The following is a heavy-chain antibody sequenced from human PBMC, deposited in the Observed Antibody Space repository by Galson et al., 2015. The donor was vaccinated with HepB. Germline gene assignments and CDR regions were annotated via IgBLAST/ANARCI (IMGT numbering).Heavy chain of an antibody. CDR2: VYYNGST. Sequence: ETLSLTCTVSGGSISTYYWSWIRQSPGKGLEWIGYVYYNGSTTYNPSLKSRVAISVDTSKNQYSLKLTSVTAADNAVYYCARLLQGNYYFDYWGQGTLVTVSS. CDR3: ARLLQGNYYFDY. CDR1: GGSISTYY. V-gene: IGHV4-59*01. J-gene: IGHJ4*02.